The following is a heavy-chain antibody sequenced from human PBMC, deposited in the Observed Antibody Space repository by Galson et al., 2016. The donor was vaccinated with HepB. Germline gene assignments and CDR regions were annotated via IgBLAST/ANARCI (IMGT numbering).Heavy chain of an antibody. D-gene: IGHD4-23*01. CDR1: NFTFSDYP. Sequence: SLRLSCAASNFTFSDYPMTWIRQAPGKGLEWLSYISSDGTVTYYADSVKGRFSISRDDASHSLHLQMNSLRAEDTAIYYCARKKPLDCYGGSGLYYLGLDVRGRGTTVSVSS. J-gene: IGHJ6*04. V-gene: IGHV3-11*01. CDR2: ISSDGTVT. CDR3: ARKKPLDCYGGSGLYYLGLDV.